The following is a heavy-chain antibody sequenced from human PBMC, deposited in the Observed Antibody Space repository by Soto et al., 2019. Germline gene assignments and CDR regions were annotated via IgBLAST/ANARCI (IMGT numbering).Heavy chain of an antibody. CDR3: ARDKDRQQSGGNYYCAMDV. J-gene: IGHJ6*02. Sequence: QAQLVQSGAEVKKPGSSVKVSCKASGGTFSNYAISWVRQAPGQGLEWMGGIIPLFRKPDYSQKFQGRVSITADESTTTAYMESSSLRSEDTAVYYCARDKDRQQSGGNYYCAMDVWGQGTTVTVSS. CDR2: IIPLFRKP. V-gene: IGHV1-69*12. CDR1: GGTFSNYA.